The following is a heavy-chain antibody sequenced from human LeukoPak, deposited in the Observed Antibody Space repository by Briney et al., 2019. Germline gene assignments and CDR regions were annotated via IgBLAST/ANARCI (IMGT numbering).Heavy chain of an antibody. Sequence: PSETLSLTCAVYGGSFSGYYGSWIRQPPGKGLEWIGEINHSGSTNYNPSLKSRVTISVDTSKNQFSLKLSSVTAADTAVYYCARLFLAAYGMDVWGQGTTVTVSS. CDR1: GGSFSGYY. CDR2: INHSGST. CDR3: ARLFLAAYGMDV. D-gene: IGHD2-21*01. V-gene: IGHV4-34*01. J-gene: IGHJ6*02.